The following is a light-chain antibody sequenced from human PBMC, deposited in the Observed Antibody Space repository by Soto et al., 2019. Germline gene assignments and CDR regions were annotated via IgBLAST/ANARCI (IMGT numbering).Light chain of an antibody. V-gene: IGKV3-15*01. J-gene: IGKJ1*01. Sequence: EIVVTQSTATLSVSPGERSTLSCLASQSVSSNLAWYQQKPGQAPRLLINGASTRATGIPARFSGSGSGTEFSLTISSLQSEDFAVYYCQPYSDWPPTVGQGTQVDIK. CDR3: QPYSDWPPT. CDR1: QSVSSN. CDR2: GAS.